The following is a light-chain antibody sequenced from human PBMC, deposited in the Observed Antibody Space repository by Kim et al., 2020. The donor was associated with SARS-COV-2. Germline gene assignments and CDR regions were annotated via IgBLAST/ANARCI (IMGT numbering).Light chain of an antibody. Sequence: STRPASGGDRVTITCRATQYVTRGLAWYQQKPGRAPKLLIYDASTLDRGVPSRFRGSGSGTEFTLTINSLQPDDFASYYCQHRQTFGQGTKVDIK. J-gene: IGKJ1*01. CDR2: DAS. V-gene: IGKV1-5*01. CDR1: QYVTRG. CDR3: QHRQT.